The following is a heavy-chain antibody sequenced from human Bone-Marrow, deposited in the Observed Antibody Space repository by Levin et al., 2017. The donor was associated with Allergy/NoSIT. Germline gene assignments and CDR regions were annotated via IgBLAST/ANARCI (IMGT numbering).Heavy chain of an antibody. Sequence: PGGSLRLSCAASEFTFSNYWMTWVRQAPGKGLEWVANINEHGTTGYYVDSVRGRFTTSRDNSKNSLFLQMNSLRVEDTAVYYCVSGYNSGYWGQGTLVTVSS. CDR2: INEHGTTG. CDR1: EFTFSNYW. J-gene: IGHJ4*02. D-gene: IGHD6-19*01. CDR3: VSGYNSGY. V-gene: IGHV3-7*02.